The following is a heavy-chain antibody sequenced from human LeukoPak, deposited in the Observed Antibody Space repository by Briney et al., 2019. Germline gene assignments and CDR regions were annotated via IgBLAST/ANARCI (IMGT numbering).Heavy chain of an antibody. CDR3: ARGYYYDSSGYYYFGWCDP. V-gene: IGHV1-2*02. Sequence: EASVKVSCKASGYTFTGYYMHWVRQAPGQGLEWMGWINPNSGGTNYAQKFQGRVTMTRDTSISTAYMELSRLRSDDTAVYYCARGYYYDSSGYYYFGWCDPWGQGTLVTVSS. J-gene: IGHJ5*02. D-gene: IGHD3-22*01. CDR1: GYTFTGYY. CDR2: INPNSGGT.